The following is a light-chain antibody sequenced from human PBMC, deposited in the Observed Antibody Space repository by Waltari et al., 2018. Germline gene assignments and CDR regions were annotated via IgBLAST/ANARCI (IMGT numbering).Light chain of an antibody. J-gene: IGLJ2*01. CDR1: STDVGGYNI. CDR2: DVT. Sequence: QSALTQPASVSGSPGQSITISCTGTSTDVGGYNIVSWYQQHPGKAPKLMVYDVTNRPSGVSNRFSGSKSGNTASLTISGLQAEDEADYYCSSYTSSISVVFGGGTKLTVL. CDR3: SSYTSSISVV. V-gene: IGLV2-14*03.